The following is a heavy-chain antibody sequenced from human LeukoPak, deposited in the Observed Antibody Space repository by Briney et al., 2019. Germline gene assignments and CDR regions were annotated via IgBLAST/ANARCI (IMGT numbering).Heavy chain of an antibody. Sequence: GRPLRLSCAASGFTFSSYAMHWVRQAPGKGLEWVAVISYDGSNKYYADSVKGRFTISRDNSKNTLYLQMNSLRAEDTAVYYCARGAVAGDRWGQGTLVTVSS. CDR1: GFTFSSYA. V-gene: IGHV3-30*01. CDR2: ISYDGSNK. D-gene: IGHD6-19*01. CDR3: ARGAVAGDR. J-gene: IGHJ5*02.